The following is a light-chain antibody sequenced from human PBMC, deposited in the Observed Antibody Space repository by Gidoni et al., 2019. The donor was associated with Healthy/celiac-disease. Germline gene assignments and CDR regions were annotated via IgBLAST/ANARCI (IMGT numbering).Light chain of an antibody. J-gene: IGLJ2*01. CDR1: ALPKQY. V-gene: IGLV3-25*03. CDR2: KDS. CDR3: QSADSSGLVV. Sequence: SYELTQPPSVSVSPGQTARITCSGDALPKQYAYWYQQKPGQAPVLVIYKDSERPSVIPARFSGSSSATTVTLTISGVQSEDEADYYCQSADSSGLVVFGGGTKLTVL.